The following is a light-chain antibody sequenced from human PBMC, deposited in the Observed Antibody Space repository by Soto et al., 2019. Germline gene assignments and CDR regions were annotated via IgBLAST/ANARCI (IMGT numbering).Light chain of an antibody. J-gene: IGKJ4*01. Sequence: EIMLTQSPGTLSLSPGEGATLSFRASQSLSINYLAWYQQKPGQAPRLLIYGASSRATGIPDRFSGSGSETDFILTISRLEPEDFAVYYCQQHGSSITFGGRTKV. V-gene: IGKV3-20*01. CDR1: QSLSINY. CDR3: QQHGSSIT. CDR2: GAS.